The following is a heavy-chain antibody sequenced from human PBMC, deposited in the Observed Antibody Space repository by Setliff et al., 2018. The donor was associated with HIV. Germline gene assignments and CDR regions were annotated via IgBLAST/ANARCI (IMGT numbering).Heavy chain of an antibody. CDR3: ARGGGMITFGGVIVRLDP. D-gene: IGHD3-16*02. CDR1: GGTFSSYA. V-gene: IGHV1-69*05. CDR2: IIPIFGTA. Sequence: SVKVSCQASGGTFSSYAISWVRQAPGQGLEWMGGIIPIFGTANYAQKFQGRVTITTDETTSTAYMELSSLRSEDTAVYYCARGGGMITFGGVIVRLDPWGQGTLVTVSS. J-gene: IGHJ5*02.